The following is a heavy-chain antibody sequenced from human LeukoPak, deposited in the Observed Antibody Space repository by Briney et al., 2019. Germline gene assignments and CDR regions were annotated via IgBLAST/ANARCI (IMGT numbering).Heavy chain of an antibody. V-gene: IGHV3-21*01. CDR3: ARDLYCSSTSCYTEGAFDI. J-gene: IGHJ3*02. CDR1: GFTFSSYS. CDR2: ISSSSSYI. Sequence: GGSLRLSCAASGFTFSSYSMNWVRHAPGKGLERVSSISSSSSYIYYADSVKGRFTISRDNAKNSLYLQMNSLRAEDTAVYYCARDLYCSSTSCYTEGAFDIWGQGTMVTVSS. D-gene: IGHD2-2*02.